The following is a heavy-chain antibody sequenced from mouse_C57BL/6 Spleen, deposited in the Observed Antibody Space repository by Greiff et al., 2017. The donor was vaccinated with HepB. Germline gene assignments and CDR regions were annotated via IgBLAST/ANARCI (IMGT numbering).Heavy chain of an antibody. CDR2: IWSGGST. Sequence: VKLVESGPGLVQPSQSLSITCTVSGFSLTSYGVHWVRQSPGKGLEWLGVIWSGGSTDYNAAFISRRSISKDNSKSQVFFKMNSLQADDTAIYYCASYDYDRAWFAYWGQGTLVTVSA. D-gene: IGHD2-4*01. CDR3: ASYDYDRAWFAY. CDR1: GFSLTSYG. V-gene: IGHV2-2*01. J-gene: IGHJ3*01.